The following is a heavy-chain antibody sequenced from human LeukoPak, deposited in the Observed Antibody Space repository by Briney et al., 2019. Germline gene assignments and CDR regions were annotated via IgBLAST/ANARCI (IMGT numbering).Heavy chain of an antibody. Sequence: PSETLSLTCAVYGGSFSGYYWSWIRQPSGKGLEWIGEINHSGSTNYNPSLKSRVTISVDTSKNQFSLKLSSVTAADTAVYYCRSTIFGVALRDYWGQGTLVTVSS. CDR2: INHSGST. V-gene: IGHV4-34*01. CDR1: GGSFSGYY. D-gene: IGHD3-3*01. CDR3: RSTIFGVALRDY. J-gene: IGHJ4*02.